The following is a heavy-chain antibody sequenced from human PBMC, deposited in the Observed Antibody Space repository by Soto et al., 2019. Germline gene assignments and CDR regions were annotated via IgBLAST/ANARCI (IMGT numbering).Heavy chain of an antibody. CDR3: ARDPNYYDSSGYGYFDY. CDR1: GYTFTGYY. Sequence: QVQLVQSGAEVKKPGASVKVSCKASGYTFTGYYMHWVRQAPGQGLEWMGWINPNSGGTNYAQKFQGWDTMTRDTSISTAYMELSRLRSDDTAVYYCARDPNYYDSSGYGYFDYWGQGTLVTVSS. CDR2: INPNSGGT. V-gene: IGHV1-2*04. D-gene: IGHD3-22*01. J-gene: IGHJ4*02.